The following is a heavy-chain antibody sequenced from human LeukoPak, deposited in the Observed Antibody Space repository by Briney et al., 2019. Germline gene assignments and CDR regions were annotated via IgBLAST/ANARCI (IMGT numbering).Heavy chain of an antibody. V-gene: IGHV1-2*02. CDR1: GYTFTGYY. Sequence: ASVKVSCKSSGYTFTGYYMHWVRQAPGQGLECMGWINPNSGGSYYAQKFQGRVTMTRDTSISTAYMEMSSLRSDDTAVYYCARDNDGSFGDSWGQGTLVAVSS. CDR3: ARDNDGSFGDS. D-gene: IGHD5-24*01. J-gene: IGHJ4*02. CDR2: INPNSGGS.